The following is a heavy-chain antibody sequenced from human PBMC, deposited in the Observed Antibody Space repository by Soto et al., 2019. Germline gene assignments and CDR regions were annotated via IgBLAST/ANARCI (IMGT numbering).Heavy chain of an antibody. CDR2: ISGYSGNA. V-gene: IGHV1-18*04. J-gene: IGHJ4*02. Sequence: QVQVMQSGAEVKKPGASVKVSCKTSGYIFSDYGINWVRQAPGQGLEWMGWISGYSGNANLAQKFQGRVTMTTDKSTRTAYMELRSLRSDDTAGSYCAKSTAGTPWWESDYWGQGTLVTVSS. D-gene: IGHD1-26*01. CDR1: GYIFSDYG. CDR3: AKSTAGTPWWESDY.